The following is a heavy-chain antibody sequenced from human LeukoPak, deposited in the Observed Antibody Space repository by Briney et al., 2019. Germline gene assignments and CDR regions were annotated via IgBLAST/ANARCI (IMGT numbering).Heavy chain of an antibody. CDR2: IDPSDSYT. CDR1: GYSFTNYW. Sequence: GESLKISCKGSGYSFTNYWITWVRQMPGKGLEWMGRIDPSDSYTNYSPSFQGHVTISADRSISAAYLQWSSLKASDTAMYYCARLKYYGSGSYYFAYWGQGTLVTVPS. J-gene: IGHJ4*02. V-gene: IGHV5-10-1*01. CDR3: ARLKYYGSGSYYFAY. D-gene: IGHD3-10*01.